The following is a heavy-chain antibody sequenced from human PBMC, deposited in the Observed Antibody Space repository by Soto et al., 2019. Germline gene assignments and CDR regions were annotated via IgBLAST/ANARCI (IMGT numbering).Heavy chain of an antibody. CDR1: GGSISSYY. Sequence: PSETLSLTCTVSGGSISSYYWSWIRQPPGKGLEWIGYIYYSGSTNYNPSLKSRVTISVDTSKNQFSLKLCSVTAADTAVYYCARDSAALGAHRVQPGGFDYWGQGTLVTV. J-gene: IGHJ4*02. D-gene: IGHD1-26*01. CDR3: ARDSAALGAHRVQPGGFDY. V-gene: IGHV4-59*01. CDR2: IYYSGST.